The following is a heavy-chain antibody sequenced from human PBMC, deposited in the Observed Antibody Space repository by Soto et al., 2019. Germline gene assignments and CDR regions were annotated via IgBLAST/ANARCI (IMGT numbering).Heavy chain of an antibody. CDR3: ARGIRPTTVTTRYYYYGMDV. CDR1: GGSFSGYY. Sequence: LSLTCAVYGGSFSGYYWSWIRQPPGKGLEWIGEINHSGSTNYNPSLKSRVTISVDTSKNQFSLKLSSVTAADTAVYYCARGIRPTTVTTRYYYYGMDVWGQGTTVDVYS. CDR2: INHSGST. V-gene: IGHV4-34*01. D-gene: IGHD4-17*01. J-gene: IGHJ6*02.